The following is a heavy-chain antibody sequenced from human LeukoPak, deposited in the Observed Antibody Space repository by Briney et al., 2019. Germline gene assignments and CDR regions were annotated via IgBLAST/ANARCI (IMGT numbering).Heavy chain of an antibody. Sequence: GGSLRLSCAASGFTFSSYAMHWVRQAPGKGLEWVAVISYDGSNKYYADSVKGRFTISRDNSKNTLYLQMNSLRAEDTAVYYCARDRWDSSGYYYRGFDYWGQGTLVTVSS. J-gene: IGHJ4*02. V-gene: IGHV3-30*14. D-gene: IGHD3-22*01. CDR1: GFTFSSYA. CDR3: ARDRWDSSGYYYRGFDY. CDR2: ISYDGSNK.